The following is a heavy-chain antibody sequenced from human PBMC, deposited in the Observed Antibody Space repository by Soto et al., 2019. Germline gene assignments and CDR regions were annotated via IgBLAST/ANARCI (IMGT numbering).Heavy chain of an antibody. V-gene: IGHV4-59*01. CDR3: ARSHTYGAQRFDY. Sequence: PSETLSLTCSVSGDSMNTYYWTWIRQSPGKGLEWIGYIFDSGTTDYNASLRGRVTISLDASKNQFSLNLRYVTAADTAMYYCARSHTYGAQRFDYWGQGTLVPVS. CDR1: GDSMNTYY. J-gene: IGHJ4*02. D-gene: IGHD3-10*01. CDR2: IFDSGTT.